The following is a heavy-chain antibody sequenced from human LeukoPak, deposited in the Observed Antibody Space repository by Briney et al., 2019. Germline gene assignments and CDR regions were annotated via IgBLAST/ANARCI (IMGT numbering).Heavy chain of an antibody. D-gene: IGHD1-7*01. Sequence: ASVKLSCKASGYTFSSYGISSVRQSPRHQPGGMGWFSAYNVNTNNNHKNPGRVTMSPDTSTSTDSIGLWSLRSDDTAVYDCAKDTFFCCFVELLSPLDSDNWFDPWGQGTLVTVSS. J-gene: IGHJ5*02. CDR2: FSAYNVNT. CDR1: GYTFSSYG. CDR3: AKDTFFCCFVELLSPLDSDNWFDP. V-gene: IGHV1-18*01.